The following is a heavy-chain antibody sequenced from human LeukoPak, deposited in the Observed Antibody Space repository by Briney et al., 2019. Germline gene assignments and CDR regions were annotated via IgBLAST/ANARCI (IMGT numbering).Heavy chain of an antibody. D-gene: IGHD2-2*01. J-gene: IGHJ3*02. CDR1: GGTFSSYT. CDR2: IIPILGIA. Sequence: SVKVSCKASGGTFSSYTISWVRQAPGQGLEWMRRIIPILGIANYAQKFQGRVTITADKSTSTAYMELSSLRSEDTAVYYCASISGAVVPAAMDAFDIWGQRTMVTVSS. V-gene: IGHV1-69*02. CDR3: ASISGAVVPAAMDAFDI.